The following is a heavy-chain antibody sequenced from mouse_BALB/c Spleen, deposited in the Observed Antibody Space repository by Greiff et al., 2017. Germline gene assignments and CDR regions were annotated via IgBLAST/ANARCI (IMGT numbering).Heavy chain of an antibody. J-gene: IGHJ4*01. V-gene: IGHV3-2*02. CDR1: GYSITSDYA. CDR3: ARDRYDRYYAMDY. CDR2: ISYSGST. D-gene: IGHD2-14*01. Sequence: EVQLQQSGPGLVKPSQSLSLTCTVTGYSITSDYAWNWIRQFPGNKLEWMGYISYSGSTSYNPSLKSRISITRDTSKNQFFLQLNSVTTEDTATYYCARDRYDRYYAMDYWGQGTSVTVSA.